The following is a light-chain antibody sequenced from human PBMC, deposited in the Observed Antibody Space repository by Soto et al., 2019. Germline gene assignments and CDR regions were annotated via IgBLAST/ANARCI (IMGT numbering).Light chain of an antibody. V-gene: IGKV3-15*01. CDR1: QCVRSN. Sequence: EIMLTQSPATLSVPPGERATLSFMASQCVRSNLAWYQHKPGQAPRLLIYGASSRATGIPARFSGSGSGTDFTLTISGLQSEDCAVYYCQQYHNWPPNTFGQGTKVDI. J-gene: IGKJ1*01. CDR2: GAS. CDR3: QQYHNWPPNT.